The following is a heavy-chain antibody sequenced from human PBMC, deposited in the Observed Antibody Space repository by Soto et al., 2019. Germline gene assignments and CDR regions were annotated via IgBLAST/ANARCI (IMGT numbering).Heavy chain of an antibody. D-gene: IGHD3-10*02. J-gene: IGHJ6*02. V-gene: IGHV1-18*01. CDR2: ISSYNGDT. CDR1: GYTFTRSG. Sequence: QVQLVQSGAEVKKPGASVKVSCKASGYTFTRSGISWVRQAPGQGPEWMGWISSYNGDTNYAQTFQGRVTMTTDTSTSTAYMELRSVISVDTGVYYCARECLAVYLFDCMDVWGQGTPVTVSS. CDR3: ARECLAVYLFDCMDV.